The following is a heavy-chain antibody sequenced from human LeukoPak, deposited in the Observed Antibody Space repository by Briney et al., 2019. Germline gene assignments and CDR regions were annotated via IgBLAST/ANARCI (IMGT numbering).Heavy chain of an antibody. V-gene: IGHV4-39*01. CDR2: IYYSGST. Sequence: PSETLSLTCTVSGGSISSSSYYWGWIRQPPGKGLEWIGSIYYSGSTYYNPSLKSRVTISVDASKNQFSLKLSSATAADTAVYYCGRHGYYGSGSHFDYWGQGTLVTVSS. D-gene: IGHD3-10*01. CDR3: GRHGYYGSGSHFDY. CDR1: GGSISSSSYY. J-gene: IGHJ4*02.